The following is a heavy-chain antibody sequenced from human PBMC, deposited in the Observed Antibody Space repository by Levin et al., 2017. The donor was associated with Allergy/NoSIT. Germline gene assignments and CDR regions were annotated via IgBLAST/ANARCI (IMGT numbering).Heavy chain of an antibody. V-gene: IGHV3-23*01. Sequence: LSLTCAASGFTFNNYAMSWVRQAPGKGLEWVSAIINSGVGTYYADSVKDRFTISRDNSKNTMYLQMNSLRAEDTAVYFCAKDAIRGSDQPYYFDYWGQGTLVTASS. CDR2: IINSGVGT. D-gene: IGHD6-19*01. CDR1: GFTFNNYA. CDR3: AKDAIRGSDQPYYFDY. J-gene: IGHJ4*02.